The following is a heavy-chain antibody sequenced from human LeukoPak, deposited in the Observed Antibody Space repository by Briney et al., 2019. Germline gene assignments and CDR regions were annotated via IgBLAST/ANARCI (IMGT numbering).Heavy chain of an antibody. J-gene: IGHJ4*02. V-gene: IGHV4-39*07. CDR2: IYYSGST. CDR3: ARHTLGYCSSTSCPRGVDY. CDR1: GGSISSSSYY. D-gene: IGHD2-2*01. Sequence: SETLSLTCTVSGGSISSSSYYWGWIRQPPGKGLEWLGCIYYSGSTYYNPSIKSRVTISVDTSKNQFSLKLSSVTAADTAVYYCARHTLGYCSSTSCPRGVDYWGQGTLVTVSS.